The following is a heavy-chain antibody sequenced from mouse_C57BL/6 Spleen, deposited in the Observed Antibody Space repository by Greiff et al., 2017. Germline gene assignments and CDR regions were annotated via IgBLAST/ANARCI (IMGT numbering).Heavy chain of an antibody. Sequence: QVQLQQPGAELVKPGASVKLSCKASGYTFTSYWMHWVKQRPGQGLVWIGMIHPNSGSTNYNENFKSKATLTVDKSSSTAYMQLSSLTSEDSAVYYCARYGTWYFDVWGTGTTVTVSS. V-gene: IGHV1-64*01. CDR1: GYTFTSYW. CDR2: IHPNSGST. J-gene: IGHJ1*03. CDR3: ARYGTWYFDV. D-gene: IGHD4-1*01.